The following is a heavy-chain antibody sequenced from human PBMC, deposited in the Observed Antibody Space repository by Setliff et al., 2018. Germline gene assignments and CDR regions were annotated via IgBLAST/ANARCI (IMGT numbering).Heavy chain of an antibody. V-gene: IGHV4-4*02. Sequence: LRRPLSLTCTVSGGSISSSNWWTWVRQPPGKGLEWIGEIYHSGSINYNPSLKSRVTMSVDKSKNQFSLKLTSVTAADTAVYYCARGLEGEDYFYYMDVWGKGNTVTVSS. CDR3: ARGLEGEDYFYYMDV. CDR2: IYHSGSI. CDR1: GGSISSSNW. J-gene: IGHJ6*03. D-gene: IGHD2-21*01.